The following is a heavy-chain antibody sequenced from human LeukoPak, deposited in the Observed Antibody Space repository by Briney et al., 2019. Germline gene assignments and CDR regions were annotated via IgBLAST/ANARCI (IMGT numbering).Heavy chain of an antibody. D-gene: IGHD3-22*01. CDR2: IIPIFGTA. J-gene: IGHJ4*02. V-gene: IGHV1-69*13. Sequence: SVKVSCKASGGTFSSYAISWVRQAPGQGLEWMGGIIPIFGTANYAQKFQGRVTITADESTSTAYMELSSLRSEDTAVYYCARGLYYYDSSGYLTKWGQGTLVTVSS. CDR1: GGTFSSYA. CDR3: ARGLYYYDSSGYLTK.